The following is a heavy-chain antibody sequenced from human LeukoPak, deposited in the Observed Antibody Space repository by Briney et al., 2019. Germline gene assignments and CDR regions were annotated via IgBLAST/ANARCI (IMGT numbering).Heavy chain of an antibody. CDR2: IRSKANSYAT. J-gene: IGHJ6*04. Sequence: GGSLRLSCAASGFTFSGSAMHWVRQASGKGLEWVGRIRSKANSYATAYAASVKGRFTISRDDSKNTAYLQMNSLKTEDTAAYYCTRFSSVGALGDVWGKGTTVTVSS. CDR1: GFTFSGSA. CDR3: TRFSSVGALGDV. V-gene: IGHV3-73*01. D-gene: IGHD1-26*01.